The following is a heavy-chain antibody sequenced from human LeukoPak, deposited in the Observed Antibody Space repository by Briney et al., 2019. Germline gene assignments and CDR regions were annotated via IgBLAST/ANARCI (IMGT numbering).Heavy chain of an antibody. CDR3: ARDRDFDWLLRPYGMDV. Sequence: SETLSLTCTVSGGSISSGGYYWSWIRQHPGKGLEWIGYIYYSGSTYYNPSLKSRVTISVDTSKNQFSLKLCSVTAADTAVYYCARDRDFDWLLRPYGMDVWGQGTTVTVSS. V-gene: IGHV4-31*03. CDR1: GGSISSGGYY. D-gene: IGHD3-9*01. CDR2: IYYSGST. J-gene: IGHJ6*02.